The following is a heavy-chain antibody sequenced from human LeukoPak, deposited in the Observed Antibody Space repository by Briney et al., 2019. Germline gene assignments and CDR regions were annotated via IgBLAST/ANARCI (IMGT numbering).Heavy chain of an antibody. CDR3: AKDRGLVRDYYFDY. Sequence: GGSLRLSCAASGFTFSSYGMHWVRQAPGKGLEWVAFTRYDGSNKYYADSVKGRFTISRDNSKNTLYLQMNSLRAEDTAVYYCAKDRGLVRDYYFDYWGQGTLVTVSS. D-gene: IGHD6-19*01. V-gene: IGHV3-30*02. CDR2: TRYDGSNK. CDR1: GFTFSSYG. J-gene: IGHJ4*02.